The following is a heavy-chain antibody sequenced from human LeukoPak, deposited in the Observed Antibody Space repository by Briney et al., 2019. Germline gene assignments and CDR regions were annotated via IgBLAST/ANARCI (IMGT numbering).Heavy chain of an antibody. V-gene: IGHV4-30-2*01. CDR2: IYHSGST. Sequence: SQTLSLTCTVSGGSISSGGYYWSWIRQPPGKGLEWIGYIYHSGSTYYNPSLKSRVTISVDRSKNQFSLKLSSVTAADTAVYYCARVLGDHRSGWPDYWGQGTLVTVSS. CDR3: ARVLGDHRSGWPDY. J-gene: IGHJ4*02. CDR1: GGSISSGGYY. D-gene: IGHD6-19*01.